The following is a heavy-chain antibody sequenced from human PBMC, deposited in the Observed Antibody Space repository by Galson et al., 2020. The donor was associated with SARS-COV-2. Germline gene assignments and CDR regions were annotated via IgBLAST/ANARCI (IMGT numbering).Heavy chain of an antibody. Sequence: SETLSLTCTVSGGSISSYYLSWIRQPAGKGLEWIGRIYTSGSTNYNPSLKSRVTMSVDTSKNQFSLKLSSVTAADTAVYYCARAGISGSYYDYFDYWGQGTLVTVSS. CDR1: GGSISSYY. CDR3: ARAGISGSYYDYFDY. D-gene: IGHD1-26*01. V-gene: IGHV4-4*07. CDR2: IYTSGST. J-gene: IGHJ4*02.